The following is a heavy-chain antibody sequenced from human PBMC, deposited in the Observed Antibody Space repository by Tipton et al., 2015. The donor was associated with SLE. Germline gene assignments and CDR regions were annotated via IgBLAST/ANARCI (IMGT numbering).Heavy chain of an antibody. CDR3: AGGTGTTSGDWFDY. D-gene: IGHD1-1*01. CDR2: IYYSGST. J-gene: IGHJ4*02. CDR1: GYSISSGYY. Sequence: TLSLTCTVSGYSISSGYYWGWIRQPPGKGLEWIGSIYYSGSTNYNPSLKSRVTISVDTSKNQFSLKLSSVTAADTAVYYCAGGTGTTSGDWFDYWGQGTLVTVSS. V-gene: IGHV4-38-2*02.